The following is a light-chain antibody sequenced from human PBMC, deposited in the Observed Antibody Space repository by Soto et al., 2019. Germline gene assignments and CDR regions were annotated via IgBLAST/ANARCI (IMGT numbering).Light chain of an antibody. CDR2: AAS. J-gene: IGKJ4*01. V-gene: IGKV1-8*01. CDR1: QGISSY. CDR3: QQYYSYPPT. Sequence: GDRVTITFPASQGISSYLAWYQQKPGKAPKLLIYAASTLQSGVPSRFSGSGSGTDFTLTISCLQSEDFATYYCQQYYSYPPTFGGGTKVDIK.